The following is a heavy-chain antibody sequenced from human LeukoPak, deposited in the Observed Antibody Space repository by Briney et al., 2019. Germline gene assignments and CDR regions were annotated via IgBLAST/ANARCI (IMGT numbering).Heavy chain of an antibody. CDR3: ARDGPATTYCRSTSCYYYYYGMDV. CDR2: ISSSSSYI. D-gene: IGHD2-2*01. CDR1: GFTFSSYN. V-gene: IGHV3-21*01. Sequence: GGSLRLSCAASGFTFSSYNMKWVRQAPGKGLEWVSSISSSSSYIYYADSVKGRFTISRDNAKNSLYLQMNSLRAEDTAVYYCARDGPATTYCRSTSCYYYYYGMDVWGQGTTVTVSS. J-gene: IGHJ6*02.